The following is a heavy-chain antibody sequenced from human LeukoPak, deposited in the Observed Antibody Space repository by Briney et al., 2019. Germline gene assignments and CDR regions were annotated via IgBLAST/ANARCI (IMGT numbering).Heavy chain of an antibody. D-gene: IGHD3-16*01. V-gene: IGHV4-59*08. CDR1: GGSISSYY. Sequence: SETLSLTCTVSGGSISSYYWSWIRQPPGKGLEWIGYIYYSGSTNYNPSLKSRVTISVDTSKNQFSLKLSSVTAADTAVYYCARHARTGDTQVWGQGTLVTVSS. CDR3: ARHARTGDTQV. CDR2: IYYSGST. J-gene: IGHJ4*02.